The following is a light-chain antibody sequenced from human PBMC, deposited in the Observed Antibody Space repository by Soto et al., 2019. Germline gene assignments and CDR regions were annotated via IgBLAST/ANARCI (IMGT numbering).Light chain of an antibody. J-gene: IGLJ2*01. CDR3: QSYDSTLTGFVV. V-gene: IGLV1-40*01. CDR1: SSNIGAGYD. CDR2: ANA. Sequence: QSVLTQPPSVSGAPGQTVTISCTGSSSNIGAGYDVDWYQQLPGTAPKLLMSANANRPSGVPDRFSGSKSGTSASLAITGLRPEDEADYYCQSYDSTLTGFVVFGGGTQLTV.